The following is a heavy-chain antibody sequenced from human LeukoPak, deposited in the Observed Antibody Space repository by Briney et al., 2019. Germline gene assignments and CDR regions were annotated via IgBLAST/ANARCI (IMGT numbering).Heavy chain of an antibody. V-gene: IGHV4-31*03. Sequence: SETLSLTCTVSGGTISSGGIYWSWIRQHPGKGLEWIGYIYYSGSTYYNPSPKSRVTISLDTSKNQFSLKLTSVTAADTAVYYCARESWFHPLGQGRMVSVSS. CDR2: IYYSGST. CDR3: ARESWFHP. J-gene: IGHJ5*02. CDR1: GGTISSGGIY.